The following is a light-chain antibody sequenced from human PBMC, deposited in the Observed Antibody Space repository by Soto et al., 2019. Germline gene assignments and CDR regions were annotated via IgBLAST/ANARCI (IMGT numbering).Light chain of an antibody. CDR3: QVWDSSSDHPGV. Sequence: SYELTQPPSVSVAPGKTARITCGGNNIGSKSVHWYQQKPGQAPVLVIYYDSARPSGIPERFSGSNSGNTATLTISRVEAGDEADYSCQVWDSSSDHPGVFGGGTKLTVL. V-gene: IGLV3-21*04. J-gene: IGLJ2*01. CDR1: NIGSKS. CDR2: YDS.